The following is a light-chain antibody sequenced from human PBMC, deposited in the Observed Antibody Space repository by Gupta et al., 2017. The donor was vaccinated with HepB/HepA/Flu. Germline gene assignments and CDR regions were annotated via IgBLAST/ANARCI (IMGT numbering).Light chain of an antibody. CDR1: SGSIASNY. CDR3: QSYDSNNFWV. CDR2: QDK. J-gene: IGLJ3*02. Sequence: NFMLTQTHSVSESPGKTVTISCSRTSGSIASNYVQWYQQRPGSAPTTVIYQDKLRPSGVPDRFSGSIDSSSNSASLTISGLKTEDEADYYCQSYDSNNFWVFGGGTKLTVL. V-gene: IGLV6-57*03.